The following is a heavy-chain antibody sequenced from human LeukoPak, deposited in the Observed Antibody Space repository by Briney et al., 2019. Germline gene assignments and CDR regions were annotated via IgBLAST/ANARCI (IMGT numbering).Heavy chain of an antibody. Sequence: GGSLRLSCAASGFTFSSYAMYWVRQAPGKGLEWVAFMSYDGSDKYYADSMKGRFTISRDNSKNTLYLQMNSLRAEDTAVYYCARGQSRYFDWYLGFFDYWGQGTLVTVSS. CDR1: GFTFSSYA. J-gene: IGHJ4*02. CDR3: ARGQSRYFDWYLGFFDY. D-gene: IGHD3-9*01. V-gene: IGHV3-30-3*01. CDR2: MSYDGSDK.